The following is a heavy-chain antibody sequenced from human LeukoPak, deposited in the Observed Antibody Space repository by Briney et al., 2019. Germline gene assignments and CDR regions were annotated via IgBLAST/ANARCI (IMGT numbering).Heavy chain of an antibody. D-gene: IGHD4-17*01. CDR2: IIPILGIA. J-gene: IGHJ4*02. Sequence: ASVKVSCTASGGTFSSYAISWVRQAPGQGLEWMGRIIPILGIANYAQKFQGRVTITADKSTSTAYMELSSLRSEDTAVYYCARDGTTVTTRPFDYWGQGTLVTVSS. CDR1: GGTFSSYA. CDR3: ARDGTTVTTRPFDY. V-gene: IGHV1-69*04.